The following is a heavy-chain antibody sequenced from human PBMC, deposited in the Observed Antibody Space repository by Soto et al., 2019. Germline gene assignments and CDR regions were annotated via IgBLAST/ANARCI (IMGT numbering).Heavy chain of an antibody. CDR3: AKGVQGTFDI. Sequence: QVQLVESGGGVVQPGRSLRLSCAASGFTFSSYGMHWVRQAPGKGLEWVAVISYDGSNKYYADSVKGRFTISRDNSKNTPYLQMNSLRAEDTAVYYCAKGVQGTFDIWGRGTMVTVSS. D-gene: IGHD1-1*01. V-gene: IGHV3-30*18. CDR1: GFTFSSYG. J-gene: IGHJ3*02. CDR2: ISYDGSNK.